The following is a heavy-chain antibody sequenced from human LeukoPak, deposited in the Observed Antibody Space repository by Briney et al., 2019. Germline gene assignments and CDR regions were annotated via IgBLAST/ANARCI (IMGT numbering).Heavy chain of an antibody. CDR1: GYSFTSYW. CDR3: ARTHYDSSGYTIEILNDY. CDR2: IYPGDSDT. Sequence: GESLKISCKGSGYSFTSYWIGWVRQMPGKGLEWLGIIYPGDSDTRYSPSFQGQVTISADKSISTAYLQWSSLKASDTAMYYCARTHYDSSGYTIEILNDYWAREPWSPSPQ. D-gene: IGHD3-22*01. V-gene: IGHV5-51*01. J-gene: IGHJ4*02.